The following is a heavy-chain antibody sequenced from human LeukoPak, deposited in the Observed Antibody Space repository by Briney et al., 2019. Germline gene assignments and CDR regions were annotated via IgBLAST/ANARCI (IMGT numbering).Heavy chain of an antibody. CDR2: ITASGTAM. CDR1: GFTFSSYS. CDR3: AKQHGDYQYYFDY. D-gene: IGHD4-17*01. V-gene: IGHV3-48*02. J-gene: IGHJ4*02. Sequence: GGSLRLSCAASGFTFSSYSMNWVRQAPGKGLEWVSHITASGTAMFYADSVKGRFTISRDNAKNSLYLQMNSLRDEDTAVYYCAKQHGDYQYYFDYWGQGTLVTVSS.